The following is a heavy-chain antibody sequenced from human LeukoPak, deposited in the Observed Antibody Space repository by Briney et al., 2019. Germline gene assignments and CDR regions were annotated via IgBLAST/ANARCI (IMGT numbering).Heavy chain of an antibody. J-gene: IGHJ4*02. V-gene: IGHV3-73*01. CDR2: IRSKANSYAT. CDR1: GFTFSGSA. D-gene: IGHD1-1*01. Sequence: PGGSLKLSCAASGFTFSGSAMHWVRQASGKGLEWVGRIRSKANSYATAYAASAKGRFTISRDDSKNTAYLQMNSLKTEDTAVYYCTRDWDLSTKQYKYYFDYWGQGTLVTVSS. CDR3: TRDWDLSTKQYKYYFDY.